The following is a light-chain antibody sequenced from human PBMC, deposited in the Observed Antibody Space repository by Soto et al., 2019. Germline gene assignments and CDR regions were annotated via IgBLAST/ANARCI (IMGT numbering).Light chain of an antibody. CDR1: QDISNY. J-gene: IGKJ3*01. CDR3: QQSSSFPLT. V-gene: IGKV1-33*01. Sequence: DIQMTQSPPSLSVSVGDRVTITCQASQDISNYLHWFQQKPGKAPQLLIFDVSNLQTGVPSRFSGGGSGTDFTLTISSLQPEDFAAYYCQQSSSFPLTFGPGTKVDIK. CDR2: DVS.